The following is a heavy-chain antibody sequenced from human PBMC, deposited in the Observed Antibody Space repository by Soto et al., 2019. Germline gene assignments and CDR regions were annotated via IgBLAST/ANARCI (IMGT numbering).Heavy chain of an antibody. CDR3: ARRGRFGNPLDFDF. Sequence: EVQLVQSGAEVKKPGESLKISCKGSGYSSTTYWIGWVRQMPGKGLEWMGIIYPVDSNTSYSPSFQGQVTISADKSSSTAYPQWSSLKASDTAMYYCARRGRFGNPLDFDFWGQGTLVTVSS. CDR1: GYSSTTYW. D-gene: IGHD3-10*01. J-gene: IGHJ4*02. CDR2: IYPVDSNT. V-gene: IGHV5-51*01.